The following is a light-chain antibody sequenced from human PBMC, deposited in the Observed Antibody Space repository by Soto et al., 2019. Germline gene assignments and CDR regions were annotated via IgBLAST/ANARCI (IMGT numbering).Light chain of an antibody. CDR3: QPYNSYSEA. CDR1: QSISSY. J-gene: IGKJ1*01. Sequence: DIQMTQSPFFLSASVGDRVSITCRASQSISSYLNWYQQKPGKAPKLLIYAAYSLQSGVTSRLSGSGSGTDFTLTISSLQPDDFATYYCQPYNSYSEAFGQGTKVEIK. CDR2: AAY. V-gene: IGKV1-39*02.